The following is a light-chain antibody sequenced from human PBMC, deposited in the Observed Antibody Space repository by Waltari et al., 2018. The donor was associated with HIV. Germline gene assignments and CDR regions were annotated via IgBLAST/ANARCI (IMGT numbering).Light chain of an antibody. Sequence: DIKMTQSPSSLSASVADRVTINCQASQDISTNLHWNQQKPGKAPQVLIYDAVNLETGVPSRFSGSGSGTKFIMTINSLQPEDIATYYCQQSASLTPLTFGGGTKVEI. V-gene: IGKV1-33*01. J-gene: IGKJ4*01. CDR2: DAV. CDR3: QQSASLTPLT. CDR1: QDISTN.